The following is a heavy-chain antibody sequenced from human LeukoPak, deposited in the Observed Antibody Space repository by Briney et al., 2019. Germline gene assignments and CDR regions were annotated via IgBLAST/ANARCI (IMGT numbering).Heavy chain of an antibody. CDR1: GFTFSDYY. V-gene: IGHV3-11*04. D-gene: IGHD3-22*01. CDR3: ARARYYYDSSGYYYSSEYFQH. CDR2: ISSSGSTI. Sequence: PGGSLRLSCAASGFTFSDYYMSWIRQAPGKGLEWVSYISSSGSTIYYADSVKGRFTISRDNAKNSLYLQTNSLRAEDTAVYYCARARYYYDSSGYYYSSEYFQHWGQGTLVTVSS. J-gene: IGHJ1*01.